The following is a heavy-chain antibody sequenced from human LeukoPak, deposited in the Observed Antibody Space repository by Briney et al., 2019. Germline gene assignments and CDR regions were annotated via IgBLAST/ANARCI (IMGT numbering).Heavy chain of an antibody. CDR3: SAAMSAFDI. V-gene: IGHV3-74*01. CDR2: INSDGSIT. D-gene: IGHD2-2*01. CDR1: GFTFTTYW. J-gene: IGHJ3*02. Sequence: GGSLRLSCAASGFTFTTYWMHWVRQAPGKGLVWVSHINSDGSITSYADSVKGRFTISRDNAKNTLYLQMNSLRAEDTAVYYCSAAMSAFDIWGQGTMVTVSS.